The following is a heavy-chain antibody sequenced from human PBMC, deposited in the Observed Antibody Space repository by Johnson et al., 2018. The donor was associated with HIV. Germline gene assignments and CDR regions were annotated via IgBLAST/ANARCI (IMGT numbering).Heavy chain of an antibody. V-gene: IGHV3-30*04. Sequence: QVQLVESGGGVVQPGRSLRLSCAASGFTFSSYAMHCVRQAPGKWLEWVAVISYDGSNKYYADSVKGRFTVSRDNSKNTLYLQMNSLKTEDTAVYYCSSRPHGSGRPLDIWGQGTLVTVSS. CDR2: ISYDGSNK. CDR1: GFTFSSYA. CDR3: SSRPHGSGRPLDI. J-gene: IGHJ3*02. D-gene: IGHD2-2*01.